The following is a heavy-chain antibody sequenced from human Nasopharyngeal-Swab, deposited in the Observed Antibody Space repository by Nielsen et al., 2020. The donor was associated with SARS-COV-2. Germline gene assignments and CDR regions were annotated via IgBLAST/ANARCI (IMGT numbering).Heavy chain of an antibody. D-gene: IGHD3-16*01. J-gene: IGHJ6*02. CDR3: ARVVWQAPVNFAIDV. CDR2: ITYSGNI. V-gene: IGHV4-59*13. Sequence: SDTLSLTFTVSGGSISPYFWIWIRQPPGKGLEWIGHITYSGNINHNPSLRGRVTTSVDTTENQSSLKLSSVTAADTAIYYCARVVWQAPVNFAIDVWGQGTTVTVSS. CDR1: GGSISPYF.